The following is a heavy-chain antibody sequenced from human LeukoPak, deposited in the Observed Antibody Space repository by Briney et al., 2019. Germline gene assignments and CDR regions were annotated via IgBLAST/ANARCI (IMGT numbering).Heavy chain of an antibody. D-gene: IGHD1-26*01. J-gene: IGHJ4*02. V-gene: IGHV3-21*01. CDR2: ISGSGGST. Sequence: GGSLRLSCAASGFTFSSYTMHWIRQAPGKGLEWVSAISGSGGSTYYADSVKGRFTISRDNAKNSLYLQMNSLRAEDMAVYYCARGPAYSGSYWPYWGQGTLVTVSS. CDR3: ARGPAYSGSYWPY. CDR1: GFTFSSYT.